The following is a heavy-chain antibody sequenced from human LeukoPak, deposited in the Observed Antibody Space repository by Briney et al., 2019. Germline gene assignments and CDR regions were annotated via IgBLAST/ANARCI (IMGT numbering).Heavy chain of an antibody. D-gene: IGHD3-22*01. CDR3: ARGPRTYYYDSSGYYRQDY. CDR2: ISSSSSTI. Sequence: GGSLRLSCAASGFTFSSYSMNWVRQAPGMGLEWVSYISSSSSTIYYADSVKGRFTISRDNAKNSLYLQMNSLRAEDTAVYYCARGPRTYYYDSSGYYRQDYWGQGTLVTVSS. J-gene: IGHJ4*02. CDR1: GFTFSSYS. V-gene: IGHV3-48*04.